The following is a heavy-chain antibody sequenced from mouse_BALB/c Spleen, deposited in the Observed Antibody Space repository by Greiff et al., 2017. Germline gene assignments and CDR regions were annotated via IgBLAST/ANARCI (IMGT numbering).Heavy chain of an antibody. CDR1: GYTFTSYW. Sequence: QVQLQQPGAELVKPGASVKLSCKASGYTFTSYWMHWVKQRPGQGLEWIGEIDPSDSYTNYNQKFKGKATLTVDKSSSTAYMQLSSLTSEDSAVYYCARRGLRLAYYYAMDYWGQGTSVTVSS. D-gene: IGHD1-2*01. CDR3: ARRGLRLAYYYAMDY. V-gene: IGHV1-69*02. J-gene: IGHJ4*01. CDR2: IDPSDSYT.